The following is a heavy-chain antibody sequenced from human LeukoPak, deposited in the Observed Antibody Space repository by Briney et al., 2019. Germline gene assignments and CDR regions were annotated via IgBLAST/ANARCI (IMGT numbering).Heavy chain of an antibody. Sequence: GGSLRLSCAASGFTFSNYAMSWVRQAPGKGLEWVSGITNSGGGTFYADSVKGRFTISRDNSKNTLYLQMNDLRAEDTAIYHCAKKGAVTATGYFDYWGQGTLVTVSS. D-gene: IGHD2-21*02. V-gene: IGHV3-23*01. CDR1: GFTFSNYA. CDR2: ITNSGGGT. CDR3: AKKGAVTATGYFDY. J-gene: IGHJ4*02.